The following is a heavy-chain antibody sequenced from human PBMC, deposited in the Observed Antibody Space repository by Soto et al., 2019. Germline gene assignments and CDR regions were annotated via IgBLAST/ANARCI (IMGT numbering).Heavy chain of an antibody. V-gene: IGHV3-30-3*01. J-gene: IGHJ4*02. Sequence: QVQLVESGGGVVQPGRSLRLSCAASGFTFTSPSMHWVRQAPSKGLQWVAVISYDGSKKYYGDSVKGRFTISRDNSKNMLYLQMNSLRTDDTAVYYCAREPILSGRAFDYWGQGTLVTVSS. D-gene: IGHD2-8*02. CDR3: AREPILSGRAFDY. CDR2: ISYDGSKK. CDR1: GFTFTSPS.